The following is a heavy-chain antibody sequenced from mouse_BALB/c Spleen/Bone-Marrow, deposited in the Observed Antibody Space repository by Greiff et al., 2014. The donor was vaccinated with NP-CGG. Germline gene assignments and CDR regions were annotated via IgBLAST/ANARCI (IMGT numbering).Heavy chain of an antibody. CDR3: ARYYYGFLDY. Sequence: VQVVESGPGLVAPSQSLSITCTVSGFSLASYGVHWVRQPPGKGLEWLGVIWAGGSTNYNSTLMSRLTISKDNSKSQVFLKMNSLQTDGTAMYYCARYYYGFLDYWGQGTTLTVSS. CDR2: IWAGGST. CDR1: GFSLASYG. J-gene: IGHJ2*01. V-gene: IGHV2-9*02. D-gene: IGHD1-2*01.